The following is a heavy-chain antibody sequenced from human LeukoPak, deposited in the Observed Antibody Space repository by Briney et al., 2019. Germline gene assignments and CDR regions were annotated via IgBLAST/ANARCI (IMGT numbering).Heavy chain of an antibody. J-gene: IGHJ4*02. CDR1: GFTFSSYA. D-gene: IGHD5-24*01. CDR2: ISGSGGST. CDR3: ASGTGRDGYNYAEYYFDY. V-gene: IGHV3-23*01. Sequence: GGSLRLSCAASGFTFSSYAMSWVRQAPGKGLEWVSAISGSGGSTYYADSVKGRFTISRDNAKNSLYLQMNSLRAEDTAVYYCASGTGRDGYNYAEYYFDYWGQGTLVTVSS.